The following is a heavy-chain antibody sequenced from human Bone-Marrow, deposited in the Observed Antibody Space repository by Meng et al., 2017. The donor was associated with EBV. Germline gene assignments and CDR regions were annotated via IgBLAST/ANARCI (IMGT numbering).Heavy chain of an antibody. CDR1: GGSISSSIYY. J-gene: IGHJ5*02. CDR3: ARVTPEYGDYVKGWFDP. Sequence: APLLVNASEALSLTCIVSGGSISSSIYYWGWIPQPPGKGLEWIGSIYYSGSTYYNPSLKSRVTISVDTSKNQFSLKLSSVTAADTAVYYCARVTPEYGDYVKGWFDPWGQGTLVTVSS. CDR2: IYYSGST. V-gene: IGHV4-39*07. D-gene: IGHD4-17*01.